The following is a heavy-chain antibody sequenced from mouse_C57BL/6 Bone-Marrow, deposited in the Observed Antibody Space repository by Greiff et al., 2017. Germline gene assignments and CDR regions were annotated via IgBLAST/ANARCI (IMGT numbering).Heavy chain of an antibody. CDR2: IYPGDGDT. CDR1: GYAFSSSW. J-gene: IGHJ4*01. CDR3: ANYYGSSWYAMDY. V-gene: IGHV1-82*01. D-gene: IGHD1-1*01. Sequence: QVQLQQSGPELVKPGASVKISCKASGYAFSSSWMNWVKQRPGKGLEWIGRIYPGDGDTNYNGKFKGKATLTADKSSSTAYMQLSSLTSEDSAVYFCANYYGSSWYAMDYWGQGTSVTVSS.